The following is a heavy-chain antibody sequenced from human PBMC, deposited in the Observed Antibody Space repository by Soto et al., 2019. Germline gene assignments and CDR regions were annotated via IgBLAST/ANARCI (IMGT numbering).Heavy chain of an antibody. Sequence: GGSLRLSCAASGFTFSSYAMSWVRQAPGKGLEWVSAISGSGGSTYYADSVKGRFTISRDNSKNTLYLQMNSLRAEDTAVYYCAKDYRGGGFWVGYHYTDYYYYLAVWGKGTTVTVSS. J-gene: IGHJ6*03. CDR1: GFTFSSYA. D-gene: IGHD3-3*01. V-gene: IGHV3-23*01. CDR2: ISGSGGST. CDR3: AKDYRGGGFWVGYHYTDYYYYLAV.